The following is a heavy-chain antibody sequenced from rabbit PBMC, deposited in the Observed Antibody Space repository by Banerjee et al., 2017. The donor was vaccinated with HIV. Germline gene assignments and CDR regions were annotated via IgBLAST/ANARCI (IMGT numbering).Heavy chain of an antibody. CDR3: ARDVVNNYGYDFNL. Sequence: QEQLVESGGGLVQPEGSLTLTCTASGFSFSSSYWICWVRQAPGKGLEWIGCIWTGDGRIYYASWAKGRFTISKTSSTTVTLQMTSLTAADTATYFCARDVVNNYGYDFNLWGPGTLVTVS. CDR1: GFSFSSSYW. V-gene: IGHV1S45*01. D-gene: IGHD6-1*01. J-gene: IGHJ4*01. CDR2: IWTGDGRI.